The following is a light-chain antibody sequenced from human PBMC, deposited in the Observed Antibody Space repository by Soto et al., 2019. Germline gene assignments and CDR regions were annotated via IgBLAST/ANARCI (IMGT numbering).Light chain of an antibody. V-gene: IGLV2-11*01. CDR3: CSYAGSYSWV. CDR2: DVS. Sequence: QSVLTQPRSVSGSPGQSVTISCTGTSSDVGGYNYVSWYQQHPGKAPKLMIYDVSKRPSGVPDRFSGSKSGNTSSLTISGLPAEDGAAYYCCSYAGSYSWVFGGGTKLTVL. CDR1: SSDVGGYNY. J-gene: IGLJ3*02.